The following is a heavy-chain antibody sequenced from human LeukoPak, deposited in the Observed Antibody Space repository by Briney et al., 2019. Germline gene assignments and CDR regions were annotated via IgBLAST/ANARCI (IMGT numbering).Heavy chain of an antibody. J-gene: IGHJ4*02. CDR2: IYTSGST. V-gene: IGHV4-4*07. CDR3: ARDQTPYYYDSSGYQLFSGFDY. D-gene: IGHD3-22*01. CDR1: GGSISSYY. Sequence: KASETLSLTCTVSGGSISSYYWSWIRQPAGKGLEWIGRIYTSGSTNYNPSLKSRVTMSVDTSKNQFSLKLSSVTAADTAVYYCARDQTPYYYDSSGYQLFSGFDYWGQGTLVTVSS.